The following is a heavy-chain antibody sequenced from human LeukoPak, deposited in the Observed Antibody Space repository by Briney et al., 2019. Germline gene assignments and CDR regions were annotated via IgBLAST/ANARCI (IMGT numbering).Heavy chain of an antibody. D-gene: IGHD3-22*01. CDR2: IYYSGST. Sequence: SETLSLTCTVSGGSISSSSYYWGWIRQPPGKGLEWIGSIYYSGSTNYNPSLKSRVTISVDTSKNQFSLKLSSVTAADTAVYYCARARHSSGYYPYRWFDPWGQGTLVTVSS. J-gene: IGHJ5*02. CDR1: GGSISSSSYY. V-gene: IGHV4-39*07. CDR3: ARARHSSGYYPYRWFDP.